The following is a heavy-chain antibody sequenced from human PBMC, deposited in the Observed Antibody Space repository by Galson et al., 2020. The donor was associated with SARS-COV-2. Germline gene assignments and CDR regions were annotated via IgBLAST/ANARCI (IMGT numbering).Heavy chain of an antibody. CDR3: ARGTWSYGYEHTPDY. CDR1: GYTFTSYY. D-gene: IGHD5-18*01. J-gene: IGHJ4*02. V-gene: IGHV1-46*01. CDR2: INPSGGST. Sequence: GESLKISCKASGYTFTSYYMHWVRQAPGQGLEWMGIINPSGGSTSYAQKFQGRVTMTRDTSTSTVYMELSSLRSEDTAVYYCARGTWSYGYEHTPDYWGQGTLVTVSS.